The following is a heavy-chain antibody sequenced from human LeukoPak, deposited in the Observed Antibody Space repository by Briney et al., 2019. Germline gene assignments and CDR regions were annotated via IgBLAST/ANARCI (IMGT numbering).Heavy chain of an antibody. CDR2: IIPIFGTA. J-gene: IGHJ6*02. CDR3: ARDGSSSSGGYYYYGMDV. D-gene: IGHD6-6*01. CDR1: GGTFSSYA. Sequence: SVKVSCKASGGTFSSYAISWVRQAPGQGLEWMGGIIPIFGTANYAQKFQGKVTITADESTSTAYMELSSLRSEDTAVYYCARDGSSSSGGYYYYGMDVWGQGTTVTVSS. V-gene: IGHV1-69*01.